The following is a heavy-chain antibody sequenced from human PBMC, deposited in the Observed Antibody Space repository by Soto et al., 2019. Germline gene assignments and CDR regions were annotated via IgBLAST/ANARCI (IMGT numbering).Heavy chain of an antibody. D-gene: IGHD6-19*01. J-gene: IGHJ4*02. CDR3: ARDAAVPGETDRFDY. V-gene: IGHV4-4*02. CDR1: GDSISSNVW. Sequence: QVQLQESGPGLVKPSGTLSLTCVVSGDSISSNVWWSWVRQPPGKGLEWIGEVYHNGLTNYNSSLRSRVTMSVDTSKKQFSLKLTSVTAADTAIYYCARDAAVPGETDRFDYWGQGILVTVSS. CDR2: VYHNGLT.